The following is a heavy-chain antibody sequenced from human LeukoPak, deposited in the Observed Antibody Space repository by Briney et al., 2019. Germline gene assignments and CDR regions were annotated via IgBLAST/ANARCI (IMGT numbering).Heavy chain of an antibody. J-gene: IGHJ2*01. CDR3: AAPIFGVDNYVWYFDL. D-gene: IGHD3-3*01. Sequence: SETLSLTCAVSGYSISSGYYWGWIRQPPGKGLEWIGSIYHSGSTYYNPSLKSRVTISVDTSKNQFSLKLSSVTAADTAVYYCAAPIFGVDNYVWYFDLWGRGTLVTVSS. CDR2: IYHSGST. CDR1: GYSISSGYY. V-gene: IGHV4-38-2*01.